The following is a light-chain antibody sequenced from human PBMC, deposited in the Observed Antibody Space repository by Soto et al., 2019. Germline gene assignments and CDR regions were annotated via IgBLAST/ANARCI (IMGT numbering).Light chain of an antibody. Sequence: SYELTQPPSVSVAPGQTAKITCGENDIGSKTVHWYQQKPGQAPVLVDYDDSDRPSGIPERFSGSNSGNTATLTISGTQAMDEADYYCQAWDSSTVVFGGGTKLTVL. CDR3: QAWDSSTVV. CDR2: DDS. V-gene: IGLV3-21*02. J-gene: IGLJ2*01. CDR1: DIGSKT.